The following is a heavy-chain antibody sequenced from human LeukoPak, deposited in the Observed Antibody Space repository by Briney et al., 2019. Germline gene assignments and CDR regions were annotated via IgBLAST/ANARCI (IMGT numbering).Heavy chain of an antibody. CDR1: GLTFSSYA. V-gene: IGHV3-23*01. Sequence: GGSLRLSCAASGLTFSSYAMSWVRQAPGKGLEWVSAISGGGVSAYYADSVKGRFTISRDNSKNTLYLQMDSLRAEDTAVYYCAKDCSSGWYIDYWGQGTLVTVSS. D-gene: IGHD6-19*01. J-gene: IGHJ4*02. CDR3: AKDCSSGWYIDY. CDR2: ISGGGVSA.